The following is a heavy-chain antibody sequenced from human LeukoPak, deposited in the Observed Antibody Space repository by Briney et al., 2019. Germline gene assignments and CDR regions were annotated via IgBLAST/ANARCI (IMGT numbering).Heavy chain of an antibody. Sequence: SVKVSCKASGGTFSSYTISWVRQAPGQGLEWMGRIIPILGIANYAQKFQGRVTMTRDTSTSTVYMELSSLRSEDTAVYYCARDQGDGYNRFDYWGQGTLVTVSS. CDR3: ARDQGDGYNRFDY. J-gene: IGHJ4*02. V-gene: IGHV1-69*04. CDR1: GGTFSSYT. CDR2: IIPILGIA. D-gene: IGHD5-24*01.